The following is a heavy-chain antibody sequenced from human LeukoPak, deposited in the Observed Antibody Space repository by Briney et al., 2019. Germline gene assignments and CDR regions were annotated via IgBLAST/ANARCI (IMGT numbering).Heavy chain of an antibody. CDR3: ARVPPYCSSTSCYTMNYGMDV. CDR2: INHSGST. CDR1: GGSFSGYY. V-gene: IGHV4-34*01. Sequence: SETLSLTCAVYGGSFSGYYWSWIRQPPGKGLEWIGEINHSGSTNYNPSLKSRVTISVDTSKNQFSLKLSSVTAADTAVYYCARVPPYCSSTSCYTMNYGMDVWGQGTTVTVS. J-gene: IGHJ6*02. D-gene: IGHD2-2*02.